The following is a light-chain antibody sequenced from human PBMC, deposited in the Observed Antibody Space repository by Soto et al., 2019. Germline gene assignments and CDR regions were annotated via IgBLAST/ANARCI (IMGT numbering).Light chain of an antibody. CDR1: SSDVGAHNY. CDR3: SSYAGGNNWV. J-gene: IGLJ3*02. V-gene: IGLV2-8*01. CDR2: DVN. Sequence: QSVLTQPPSASGSPGQSLTISGTGTSSDVGAHNYVSWYQQNPGKSPKLMLYDVNKRPSGVPDRFSGSKSGNPASLTVSGLQAEDEADYYCSSYAGGNNWVFGGGTKLTVL.